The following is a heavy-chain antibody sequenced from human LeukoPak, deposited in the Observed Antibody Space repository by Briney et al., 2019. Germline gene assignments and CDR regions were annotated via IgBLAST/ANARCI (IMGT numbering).Heavy chain of an antibody. CDR2: IIPSFGTA. CDR1: GGTFSSYA. D-gene: IGHD3-9*01. V-gene: IGHV1-69*05. Sequence: ASVKVSCKASGGTFSSYAISWVRQAPGQGLEWMGGIIPSFGTANYAQKFQGRVTITTDGSTRTTHMELSSLRSEDTAVYYCARGKGYDILTGYFLEPFDIWGQGTMVTVSS. J-gene: IGHJ3*02. CDR3: ARGKGYDILTGYFLEPFDI.